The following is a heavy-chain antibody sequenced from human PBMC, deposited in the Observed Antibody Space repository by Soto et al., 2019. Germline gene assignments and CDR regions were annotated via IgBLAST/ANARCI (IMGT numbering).Heavy chain of an antibody. CDR2: IYYSGST. CDR1: GGSISSYY. J-gene: IGHJ3*02. CDR3: AREGILTGYSIDAFDI. V-gene: IGHV4-59*01. D-gene: IGHD3-9*01. Sequence: SETLSLTCTVSGGSISSYYWSWIRQPPGKGLEWIGYIYYSGSTNYNPSLKSRVIISVDTSKNQFSLKLNSMTAADTAVYYCAREGILTGYSIDAFDIWGQGTMVTVSS.